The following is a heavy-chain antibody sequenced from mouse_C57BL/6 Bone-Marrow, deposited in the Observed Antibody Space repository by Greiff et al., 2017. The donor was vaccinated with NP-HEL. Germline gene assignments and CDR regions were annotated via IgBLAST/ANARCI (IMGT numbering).Heavy chain of an antibody. D-gene: IGHD1-1*01. Sequence: EVKLVESGGGLVKPGGSLKLSCAASGFTFSSYAMSWVRQTPEKRLEWVATISDGGSYTYYPDNVKGRFTISRDNAKNNLYLQMSQLKSEDTAMYYCARVFYYGYAMDYWGQGTSVTVSS. CDR2: ISDGGSYT. J-gene: IGHJ4*01. V-gene: IGHV5-4*03. CDR3: ARVFYYGYAMDY. CDR1: GFTFSSYA.